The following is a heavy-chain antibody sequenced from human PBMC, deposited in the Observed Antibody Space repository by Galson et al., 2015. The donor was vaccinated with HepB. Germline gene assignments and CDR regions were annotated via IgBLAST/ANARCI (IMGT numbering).Heavy chain of an antibody. CDR2: IYSGGSGGST. V-gene: IGHV3-53*01. D-gene: IGHD6-19*01. CDR1: GFTVSSNY. J-gene: IGHJ5*02. CDR3: AKETVAAGGDWFDP. Sequence: SLRLSCAASGFTVSSNYMSWVRQAPGKGLEWVSVIYSGGSGGSTYYADSLKGRFTISRDNSKNTLYLQMNSLRAEDTAVYYCAKETVAAGGDWFDPWGQGTLVTVSS.